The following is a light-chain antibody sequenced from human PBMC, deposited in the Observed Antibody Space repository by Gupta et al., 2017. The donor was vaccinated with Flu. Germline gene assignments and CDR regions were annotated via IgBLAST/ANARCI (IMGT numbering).Light chain of an antibody. CDR2: DTS. V-gene: IGKV3-11*01. CDR1: QSVTSQ. J-gene: IGKJ4*01. CDR3: QQRSNWPPLT. Sequence: DRATLSCRASQSVTSQLAWYQQKPGLAPRLLIYDTSNRATDIPPRFSGSGSGTDFTLTISSLEPEDFAVYYCQQRSNWPPLTFGGGTKVEIK.